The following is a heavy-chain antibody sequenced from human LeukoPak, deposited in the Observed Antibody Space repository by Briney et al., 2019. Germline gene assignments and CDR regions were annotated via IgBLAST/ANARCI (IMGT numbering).Heavy chain of an antibody. J-gene: IGHJ4*02. V-gene: IGHV4-39*01. CDR3: ASPGSLGGY. CDR2: IYYSGST. Sequence: PSETLSLTCTVSGGSISSSSYYWGWIRQPPGKGLEWIGSIYYSGSTYYNPSLKSRVTISVDTSKNQFSLKLSSVTAADTAVYYCASPGSLGGYWGQGTLVTVSS. D-gene: IGHD3-16*01. CDR1: GGSISSSSYY.